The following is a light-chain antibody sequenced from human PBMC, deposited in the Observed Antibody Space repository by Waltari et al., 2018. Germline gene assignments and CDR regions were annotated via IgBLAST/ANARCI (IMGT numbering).Light chain of an antibody. V-gene: IGLV8-61*01. CDR1: SGSVSTSFY. CDR3: VLYMDSGVWV. J-gene: IGLJ3*02. Sequence: QTVVTQEPSVSVSPGGTVTLTCALSSGSVSTSFYPSWYQQTPGQAPLTLIYSPNTRLFGVPNRFSGSILGNKAALTIAGAQADDEADYYCVLYMDSGVWVFGGGTKLTVL. CDR2: SPN.